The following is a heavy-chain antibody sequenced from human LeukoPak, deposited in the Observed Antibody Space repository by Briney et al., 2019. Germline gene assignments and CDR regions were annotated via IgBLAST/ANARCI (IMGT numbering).Heavy chain of an antibody. Sequence: GGSLRLSCAASGFSFSSSAMSWVRQAPGKGLEWVAAITESGGNTYYADSMKGRFTISRDNSKNTLYLQMNSLRAEDTAVYYCAKLIWFGGYYFDYWGQGTLVTVSS. J-gene: IGHJ4*02. CDR1: GFSFSSSA. CDR3: AKLIWFGGYYFDY. CDR2: ITESGGNT. V-gene: IGHV3-23*01. D-gene: IGHD3-10*01.